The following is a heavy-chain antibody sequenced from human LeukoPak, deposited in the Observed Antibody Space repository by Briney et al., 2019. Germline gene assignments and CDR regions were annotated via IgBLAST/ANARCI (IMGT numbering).Heavy chain of an antibody. D-gene: IGHD1-1*01. Sequence: EASVKVSCKASGGTFSSYAISWVRQAPGQGLEWMGGIIPTFGTANYAQKFQGRVTITADESTSTAYMELSSLRSEDTAVYYCARGRTGTTSSYFDYWGQGTLVTVSS. CDR3: ARGRTGTTSSYFDY. J-gene: IGHJ4*02. CDR1: GGTFSSYA. V-gene: IGHV1-69*13. CDR2: IIPTFGTA.